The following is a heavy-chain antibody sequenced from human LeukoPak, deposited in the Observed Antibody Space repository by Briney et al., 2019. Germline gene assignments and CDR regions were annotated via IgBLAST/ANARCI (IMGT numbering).Heavy chain of an antibody. CDR1: GFSFTSYW. D-gene: IGHD6-13*01. J-gene: IGHJ4*02. CDR3: ASRYASTWYNY. Sequence: GESLRISCKGSGFSFTSYWISWVRQMPGKGLEWMARIDPSDSYINYNPSFQGHVTISADKSINTAYLQWSSLKASDTAMYYCASRYASTWYNYWGQGTLVSVSA. V-gene: IGHV5-10-1*01. CDR2: IDPSDSYI.